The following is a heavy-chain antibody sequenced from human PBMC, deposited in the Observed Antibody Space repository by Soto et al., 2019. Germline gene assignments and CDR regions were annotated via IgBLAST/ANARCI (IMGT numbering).Heavy chain of an antibody. V-gene: IGHV1-69*12. CDR1: GGTFSSYA. D-gene: IGHD7-27*01. Sequence: QVQLVQSGAEVKKPGSSVKVSCKASGGTFSSYAISWVRQAPGQGLEWMGGIIPIFGTADYAQKFQGRVTITAAEPTCTAYMELSSLRSEDTAVYYCASQLTGDYYYYGMDVWGQGTTVTVSS. CDR2: IIPIFGTA. J-gene: IGHJ6*02. CDR3: ASQLTGDYYYYGMDV.